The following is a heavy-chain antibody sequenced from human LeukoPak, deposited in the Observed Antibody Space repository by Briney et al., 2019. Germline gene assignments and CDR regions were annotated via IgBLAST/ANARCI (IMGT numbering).Heavy chain of an antibody. V-gene: IGHV1-2*02. Sequence: ASVKVSCKASGYTFTSYDINWVRQAPGQGLEWMGWINPNSGGTNYAQKFQGRVTMTRDTSISTAYMELSRLRSDDTAVYYCARESSGSYDYFDYWGQGTLVTVSS. CDR3: ARESSGSYDYFDY. J-gene: IGHJ4*02. D-gene: IGHD1-26*01. CDR2: INPNSGGT. CDR1: GYTFTSYD.